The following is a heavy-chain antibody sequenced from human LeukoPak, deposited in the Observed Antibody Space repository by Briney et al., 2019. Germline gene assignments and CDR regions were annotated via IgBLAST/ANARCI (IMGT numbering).Heavy chain of an antibody. Sequence: SETLSLTCAVYGGSFSSYYWSWIRQPPGKGLEWIGEINHSGSTNYNPSLKSRATISVDTSKNQFSLKLSSVTAADTAVYYCARAGGELRLHYFDYWGQGTLVTVSS. D-gene: IGHD1-7*01. CDR3: ARAGGELRLHYFDY. J-gene: IGHJ4*02. CDR2: INHSGST. V-gene: IGHV4-34*01. CDR1: GGSFSSYY.